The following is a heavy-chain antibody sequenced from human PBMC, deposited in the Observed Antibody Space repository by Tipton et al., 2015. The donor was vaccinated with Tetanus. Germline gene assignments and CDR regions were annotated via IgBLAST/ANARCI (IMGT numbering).Heavy chain of an antibody. CDR1: GFNFSTNS. D-gene: IGHD6-13*01. CDR3: ARSAHFASWYD. V-gene: IGHV3-48*02. CDR2: ISSGSSII. Sequence: SLRLSCVGSGFNFSTNSMNWVRQAPGKGLEWIAYISSGSSIIFYADAVRGRFFISRDNTKNSLSLQMNSLKDDGTAVYYCARSAHFASWYDWGPGTLVTVSS. J-gene: IGHJ4*02.